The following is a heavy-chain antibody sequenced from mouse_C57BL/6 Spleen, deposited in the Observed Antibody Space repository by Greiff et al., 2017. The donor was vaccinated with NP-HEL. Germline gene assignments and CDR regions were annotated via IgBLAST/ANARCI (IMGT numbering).Heavy chain of an antibody. D-gene: IGHD2-1*01. V-gene: IGHV14-2*01. Sequence: VQLQQSGAELVKPGASVKLSCTASGFNIKDYYMHWVKQRTEQGLEWIGRIDPEDGETKYAPKFQGTATITADPSSNTAYLQLSSLTSEDTAVYYCAYYGNYDWYFDVWGTGTTVTVSS. CDR3: AYYGNYDWYFDV. CDR1: GFNIKDYY. CDR2: IDPEDGET. J-gene: IGHJ1*03.